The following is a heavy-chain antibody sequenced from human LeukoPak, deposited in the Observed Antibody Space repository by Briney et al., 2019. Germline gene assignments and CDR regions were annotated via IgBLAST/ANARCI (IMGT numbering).Heavy chain of an antibody. Sequence: GASVKVSCKASGYTFTGYYMHWVRQAPGQGLEWMGWINPNSGGTNYAQKFQGRVTMTRDTSISTAYMELSRLRSDDTAVYYCARADVSEWLSIDYWGQGTLVTVSS. CDR2: INPNSGGT. CDR3: ARADVSEWLSIDY. CDR1: GYTFTGYY. J-gene: IGHJ4*02. D-gene: IGHD3-3*01. V-gene: IGHV1-2*02.